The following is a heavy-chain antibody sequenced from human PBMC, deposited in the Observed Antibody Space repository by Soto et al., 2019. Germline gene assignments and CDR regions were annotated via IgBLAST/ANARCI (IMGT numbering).Heavy chain of an antibody. CDR2: FDPEDGET. V-gene: IGHV1-24*01. Sequence: ASVKVSCKVSGYTLTELSMHWVRQAPGKGLEWMGGFDPEDGETIYAQKFQGRVTMTEDTSTDTAYMELSSLRSEDTAVYYCATDLRGYGDYHFGSPPDYVMFDPWGQGTLVTVSS. J-gene: IGHJ5*02. CDR3: ATDLRGYGDYHFGSPPDYVMFDP. D-gene: IGHD4-17*01. CDR1: GYTLTELS.